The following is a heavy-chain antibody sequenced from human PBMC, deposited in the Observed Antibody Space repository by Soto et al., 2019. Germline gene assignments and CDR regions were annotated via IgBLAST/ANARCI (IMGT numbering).Heavy chain of an antibody. V-gene: IGHV3-9*01. CDR3: AKDRHASYYYGMDV. CDR1: GFTFDDYA. J-gene: IGHJ6*02. CDR2: ISWTSGSI. Sequence: SLRLSCAASGFTFDDYAMHWVRPPAGRGLEWVSGISWTSGSIGYEDSVKGRFTISKDNAKNSLYLQMNSLRAEDKALYYWAKDRHASYYYGMDVWGQGTTVTVSS.